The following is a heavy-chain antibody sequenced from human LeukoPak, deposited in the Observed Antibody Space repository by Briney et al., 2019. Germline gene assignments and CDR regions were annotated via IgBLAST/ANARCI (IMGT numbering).Heavy chain of an antibody. V-gene: IGHV3-48*01. CDR2: ISSSSSTI. Sequence: GGSLRLSCAGSRFNFSSYSMNWVRQAPGKGLEWVSYISSSSSTIYYADSVKGRFTISRDNAKNSLYLQMNSLRAEDTAVYYCASWTDVLLWFGELFYMDVWGKGTTVTVSS. CDR1: RFNFSSYS. J-gene: IGHJ6*03. D-gene: IGHD3-10*01. CDR3: ASWTDVLLWFGELFYMDV.